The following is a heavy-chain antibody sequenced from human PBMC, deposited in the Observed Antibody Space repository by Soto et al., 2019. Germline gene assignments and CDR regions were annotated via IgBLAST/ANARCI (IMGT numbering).Heavy chain of an antibody. CDR1: GGSISSGDYY. V-gene: IGHV4-30-4*01. D-gene: IGHD2-15*01. Sequence: KPSETLSLTCTVSGGSISSGDYYWSWIRQPPGKGLEWIGYIYYSGSTYYNPSLKSRVTISVDTSKNQFSLKLSSVTAADTAVYYCAREGKVVVAAPNYYYFDYWGQGTLVTVSS. J-gene: IGHJ4*02. CDR3: AREGKVVVAAPNYYYFDY. CDR2: IYYSGST.